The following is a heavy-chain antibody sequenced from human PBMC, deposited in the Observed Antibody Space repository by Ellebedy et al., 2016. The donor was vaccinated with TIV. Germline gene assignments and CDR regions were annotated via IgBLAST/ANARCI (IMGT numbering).Heavy chain of an antibody. CDR2: ISSSSRTI. J-gene: IGHJ3*02. V-gene: IGHV3-48*01. Sequence: GGSLRLSXAASGFTFIIYSLYWVRQAPGKGLEWVSYISSSSRTIYYADSVKGRFTISRDNAKNSLYLQINSLRAEDTAVYYCAAAAGAGDDAFDIWGQGTMVTVSS. D-gene: IGHD6-13*01. CDR3: AAAAGAGDDAFDI. CDR1: GFTFIIYS.